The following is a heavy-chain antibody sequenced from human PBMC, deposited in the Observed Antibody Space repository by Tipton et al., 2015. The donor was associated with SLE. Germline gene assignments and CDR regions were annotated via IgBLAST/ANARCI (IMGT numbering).Heavy chain of an antibody. CDR3: ARDQWLYYYGMDV. D-gene: IGHD3-22*01. CDR2: MNPNNGNT. Sequence: QLVQSGPEVKKPGASVKVSCKASGYTFTSYDINWVRQATGQGLEWMGWMNPNNGNTNYAQKLQGRVTMTTDTSTSTAYMELRSLRSDDTAVYYCARDQWLYYYGMDVWGQGTTVTVSS. CDR1: GYTFTSYD. J-gene: IGHJ6*02. V-gene: IGHV1-18*01.